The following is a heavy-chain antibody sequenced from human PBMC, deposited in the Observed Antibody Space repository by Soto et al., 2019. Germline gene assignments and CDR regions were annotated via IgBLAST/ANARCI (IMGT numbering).Heavy chain of an antibody. D-gene: IGHD2-21*02. Sequence: QVQLVQSGAEVKKPGSSVKVSCKASGGTFSSYAISWVRQAPGQGLEWMGGIIPIFGTANYAQKFQGRVTDNADESTSTAYLELRSLGTEDKGVYYCARSLRAPVVTRPFDYWGQGTLVTVSS. J-gene: IGHJ4*02. V-gene: IGHV1-69*01. CDR3: ARSLRAPVVTRPFDY. CDR2: IIPIFGTA. CDR1: GGTFSSYA.